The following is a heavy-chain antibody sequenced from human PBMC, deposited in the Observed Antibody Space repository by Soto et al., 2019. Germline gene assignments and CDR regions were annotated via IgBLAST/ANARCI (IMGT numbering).Heavy chain of an antibody. V-gene: IGHV3-7*01. J-gene: IGHJ6*03. Sequence: SLRLSCAASGFTFSSYWMSWVRQAPGKGLEWVANIKQDGSEKYYVDSVKGRFTISRDNAKNSLYLQMNSLRAEDTAVYYCARGPHSIYYYMDVWGKGTTVTVSS. D-gene: IGHD3-22*01. CDR3: ARGPHSIYYYMDV. CDR2: IKQDGSEK. CDR1: GFTFSSYW.